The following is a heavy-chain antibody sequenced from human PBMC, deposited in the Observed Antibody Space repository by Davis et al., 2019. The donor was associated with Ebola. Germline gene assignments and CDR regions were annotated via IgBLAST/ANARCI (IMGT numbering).Heavy chain of an antibody. CDR2: IQQDESEK. D-gene: IGHD2-15*01. Sequence: GESLKISCAASGFSLSNYWMSWIRQAPGKGLEWVANIQQDESEKNYADSVKGRFTISRDNSKDTLYLQMNSLRAEDTAVFYCARGTCRGGSCYPNDYGDVFDFWGQGTMVTVSS. CDR1: GFSLSNYW. CDR3: ARGTCRGGSCYPNDYGDVFDF. V-gene: IGHV3-7*01. J-gene: IGHJ3*01.